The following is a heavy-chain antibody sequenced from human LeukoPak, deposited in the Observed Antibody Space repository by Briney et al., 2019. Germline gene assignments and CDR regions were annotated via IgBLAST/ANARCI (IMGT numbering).Heavy chain of an antibody. CDR2: ITGSGGST. D-gene: IGHD1-26*01. CDR3: AKRETTNAFAI. J-gene: IGHJ3*02. CDR1: GFTFSNYV. Sequence: GGSLRLSCAASGFTFSNYVMSWVRQAPGKGLEWVSTITGSGGSTYYADSVKGRFTISRDNSKNTLYLQMNSLRAEDTALYYCAKRETTNAFAIWGQGTMVTVSP. V-gene: IGHV3-23*01.